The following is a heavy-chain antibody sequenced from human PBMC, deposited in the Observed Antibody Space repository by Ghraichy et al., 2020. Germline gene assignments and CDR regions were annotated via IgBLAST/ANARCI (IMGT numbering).Heavy chain of an antibody. V-gene: IGHV3-48*03. Sequence: GGSLRLSCAASGFTFSSYEMNWVRQAPGKGLEWVSYISSSGSTIYYADSVKGRFTISRDNAKNSLYLQMNSLRAEDTAVYYCASSAGAARNTHYYYYYGMDVWGQGTTVTVSS. CDR1: GFTFSSYE. CDR2: ISSSGSTI. J-gene: IGHJ6*02. CDR3: ASSAGAARNTHYYYYYGMDV. D-gene: IGHD6-6*01.